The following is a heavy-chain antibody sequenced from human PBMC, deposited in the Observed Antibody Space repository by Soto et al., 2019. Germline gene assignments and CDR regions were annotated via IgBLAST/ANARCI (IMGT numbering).Heavy chain of an antibody. D-gene: IGHD1-1*01. V-gene: IGHV4-4*07. Sequence: SETLSLTCTVSGESISTYYWSWIRQPAGKELEWIGRMYGSGSTNYSPFLKSRVAMSVDTSKNQFSLKLKSVTAADTAVYYCARVLLERRHYFGMDVWGQGTTVTVSS. J-gene: IGHJ6*02. CDR3: ARVLLERRHYFGMDV. CDR1: GESISTYY. CDR2: MYGSGST.